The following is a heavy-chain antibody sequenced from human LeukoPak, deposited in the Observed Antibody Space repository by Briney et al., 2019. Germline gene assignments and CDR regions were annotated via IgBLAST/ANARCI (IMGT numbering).Heavy chain of an antibody. V-gene: IGHV1-3*01. D-gene: IGHD2-15*01. CDR1: GYSFTSYA. CDR3: ARGRSCSGGSCYPWWFDP. CDR2: INAGNGNT. Sequence: GASVEVSCKASGYSFTSYAMHWVRQAPGQRLEWMGWINAGNGNTKYSQKFQGRVTITRDTSASTAYMELSSLRSEDTAVYYCARGRSCSGGSCYPWWFDPWGQGTLVTVSS. J-gene: IGHJ5*02.